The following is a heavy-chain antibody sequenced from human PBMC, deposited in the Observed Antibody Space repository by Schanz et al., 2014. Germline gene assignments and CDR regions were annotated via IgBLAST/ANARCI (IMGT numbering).Heavy chain of an antibody. Sequence: EVRLVESGGGLVQPGGSLRLSCEASGFDFNSYSMNWVRQVPGKGLEWVSYICSSGNTIYYADSVKGRFTISRDNAKNSLYLQMNSLRAEDTAVFYCARDRGHGDLPGDIWGQGTMVTVSS. CDR1: GFDFNSYS. CDR3: ARDRGHGDLPGDI. CDR2: ICSSGNTI. J-gene: IGHJ3*02. V-gene: IGHV3-48*04. D-gene: IGHD4-17*01.